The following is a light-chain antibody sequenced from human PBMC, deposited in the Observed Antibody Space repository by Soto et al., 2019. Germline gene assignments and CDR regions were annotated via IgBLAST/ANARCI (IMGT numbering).Light chain of an antibody. CDR1: QGIRSA. J-gene: IGKJ5*01. CDR3: VQDYNYPIT. Sequence: IQMTQSPSSLSASVGDRVTLTCRASQGIRSALAWYQQKPGQAPKVVIYAASILQSGVPPRFSGSGSGADFTLTNSSLQPEDFATYYCVQDYNYPITFGQGTRL. CDR2: AAS. V-gene: IGKV1-6*01.